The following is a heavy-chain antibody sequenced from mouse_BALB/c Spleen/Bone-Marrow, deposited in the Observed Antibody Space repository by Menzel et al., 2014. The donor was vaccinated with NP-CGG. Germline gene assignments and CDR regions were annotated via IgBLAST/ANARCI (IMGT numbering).Heavy chain of an antibody. CDR3: TFLVKEDFAY. J-gene: IGHJ3*01. D-gene: IGHD2-10*02. V-gene: IGHV1-5*01. Sequence: VQLQQSGTVLARPGASVKMSCKASGYSFTNYWMHWVKQRPGQGLEWIGAIYPGNSDTTYNQKFKGKAKLTAVTSASTAYMELSSLTNEDSAVYYCTFLVKEDFAYWGQGTLVTVSA. CDR2: IYPGNSDT. CDR1: GYSFTNYW.